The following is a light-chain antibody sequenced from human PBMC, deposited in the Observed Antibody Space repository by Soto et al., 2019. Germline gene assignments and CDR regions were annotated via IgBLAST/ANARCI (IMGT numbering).Light chain of an antibody. Sequence: DMQMTQSPSSLSASVGDRVVITCRASESIGQFVNWYQRKPGKAPKLLIYAASSLETGVPSRFSGSGSGTDFTLTINGLQPEDFATYYCQQSYNAWTFGQGTTVAMK. J-gene: IGKJ1*01. V-gene: IGKV1-39*01. CDR3: QQSYNAWT. CDR2: AAS. CDR1: ESIGQF.